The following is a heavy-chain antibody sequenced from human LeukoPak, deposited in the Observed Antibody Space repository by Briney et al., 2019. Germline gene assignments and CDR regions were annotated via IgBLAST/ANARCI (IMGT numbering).Heavy chain of an antibody. CDR3: AKDLPDYYGSGSYYNVPAPDY. J-gene: IGHJ4*02. CDR1: GFTFSSYA. Sequence: GGSLRLSCAASGFTFSSYAMSWVRQAPGKGLEWVSAISGSGGSTYYADSVEGRFTISRDNSKNTLYLQMNSLRAEDTAVYYCAKDLPDYYGSGSYYNVPAPDYWGQGTLVTVSS. CDR2: ISGSGGST. V-gene: IGHV3-23*01. D-gene: IGHD3-10*01.